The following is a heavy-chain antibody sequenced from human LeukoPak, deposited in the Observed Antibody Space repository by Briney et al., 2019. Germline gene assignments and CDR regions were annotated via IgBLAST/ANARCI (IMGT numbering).Heavy chain of an antibody. CDR3: ATDGPYYDILTGHDY. J-gene: IGHJ4*02. Sequence: ASVKVSCKASGYTFTSYGISWVRQAPGQGLEWMGWISAYNGNTNYAQKLQGRVTMTTDTSTSTAYMELRSLRTDDTAVYYCATDGPYYDILTGHDYWGQGTLVTVSS. CDR2: ISAYNGNT. D-gene: IGHD3-9*01. CDR1: GYTFTSYG. V-gene: IGHV1-18*01.